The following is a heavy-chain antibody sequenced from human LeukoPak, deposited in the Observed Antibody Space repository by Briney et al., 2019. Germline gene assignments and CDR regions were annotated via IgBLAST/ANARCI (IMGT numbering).Heavy chain of an antibody. Sequence: PGGSLRLSCAASGFTFSSYSMNWVRQPPGKGLEWRGSIYYSGSTYYKPSLKSRVTISVDTSKNQFSLKLSSVTAADTAVYYCARNYNWNLNWFDPWGQGTLVTVSS. V-gene: IGHV4-39*01. CDR2: IYYSGST. CDR1: GFTFSSYSMN. CDR3: ARNYNWNLNWFDP. D-gene: IGHD1-20*01. J-gene: IGHJ5*02.